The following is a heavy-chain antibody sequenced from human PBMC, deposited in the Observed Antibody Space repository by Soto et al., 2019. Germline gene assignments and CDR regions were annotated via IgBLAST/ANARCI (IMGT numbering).Heavy chain of an antibody. D-gene: IGHD3-3*01. CDR2: IIPIFGTA. Sequence: ASVKVSCKASGGTFSSYAISWVRQAPGQGLEWMGGIIPIFGTANYAQKFQGRVTITADESTSTAYMELSSLRSEDTAVYYCAGETGFGVVIIPGNWFDPWGQGTQVTVSS. CDR3: AGETGFGVVIIPGNWFDP. J-gene: IGHJ5*02. V-gene: IGHV1-69*13. CDR1: GGTFSSYA.